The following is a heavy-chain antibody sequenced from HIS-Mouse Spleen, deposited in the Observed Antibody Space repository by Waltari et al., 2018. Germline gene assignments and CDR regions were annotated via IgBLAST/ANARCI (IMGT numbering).Heavy chain of an antibody. J-gene: IGHJ4*02. CDR1: GFSLSTSGMC. CDR2: LDWDDDK. Sequence: QVTLRESGPALVKPTQTLTLTCTFSGFSLSTSGMCVSWIRQPPGKALEWLARLDWDDDKYHSTSLKTRLTISRDTSKNQVVLTMTNMDPLDTATYYCARIAEGYTSGWYAFDYWGQGTLVTVSS. D-gene: IGHD6-19*01. V-gene: IGHV2-70*15. CDR3: ARIAEGYTSGWYAFDY.